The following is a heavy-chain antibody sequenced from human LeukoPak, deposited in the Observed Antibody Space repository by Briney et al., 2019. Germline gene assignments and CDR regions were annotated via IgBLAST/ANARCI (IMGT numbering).Heavy chain of an antibody. D-gene: IGHD3-10*01. Sequence: TSETLSLTCAVYGGSFSGYYWSRIRQPPGKGLEWIGEINHSGSTNYNPSLKSRVTISVDTSKNQFSLKLSSVTAADTAVYYCARGLETRITAWRVMRDWGQGTLVTVSS. CDR1: GGSFSGYY. CDR2: INHSGST. V-gene: IGHV4-34*01. CDR3: ARGLETRITAWRVMRD. J-gene: IGHJ4*02.